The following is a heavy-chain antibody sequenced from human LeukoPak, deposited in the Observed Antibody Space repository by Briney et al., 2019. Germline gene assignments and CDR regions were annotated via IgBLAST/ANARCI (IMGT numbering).Heavy chain of an antibody. J-gene: IGHJ4*02. CDR3: AREGGPYRPLDY. CDR1: GGSISNTNW. V-gene: IGHV4-4*02. CDR2: VNLQGST. Sequence: PSETLSLTCGVSGGSISNTNWWTWVRQPPGKGLEWIGEVNLQGSTDYNPSLKSRVAISVDKSENHISLKLTSVTAADTAVYCAREGGPYRPLDYSGQGTLVTVAS.